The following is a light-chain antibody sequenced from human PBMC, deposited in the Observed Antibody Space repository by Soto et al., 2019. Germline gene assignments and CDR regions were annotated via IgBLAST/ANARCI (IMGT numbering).Light chain of an antibody. CDR3: QQSGSSRT. CDR2: GAS. V-gene: IGKV3-20*01. Sequence: EIVLTQSPGTLSLSPGERATLSCRASQSASSSYLAWYQQKPGQAPRLLIYGASSRATGIPDRFSGRGSGTAFTVTIRRLEPEDVAVYYCQQSGSSRTCGQGTMVAL. J-gene: IGKJ1*01. CDR1: QSASSSY.